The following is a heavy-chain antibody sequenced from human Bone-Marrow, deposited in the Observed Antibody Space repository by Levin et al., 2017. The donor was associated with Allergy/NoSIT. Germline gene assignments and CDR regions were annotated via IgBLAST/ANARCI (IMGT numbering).Heavy chain of an antibody. D-gene: IGHD2-15*01. Sequence: ASVKVSCKASGGTFSSYAISWVRQAPGQGLEWMGGIIPIFGTANYAQKFQGRVTITADESTSTAYMELSSLRSEDTAVYYCAEGYCSGGSCPYTGYFDYWGQGTLVTVSS. J-gene: IGHJ4*02. CDR3: AEGYCSGGSCPYTGYFDY. CDR1: GGTFSSYA. CDR2: IIPIFGTA. V-gene: IGHV1-69*13.